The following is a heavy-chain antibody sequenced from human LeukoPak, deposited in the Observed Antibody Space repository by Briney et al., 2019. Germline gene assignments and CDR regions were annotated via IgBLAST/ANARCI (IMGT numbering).Heavy chain of an antibody. CDR1: RFTFSNYA. J-gene: IGHJ4*02. D-gene: IGHD3-10*01. CDR3: AKDLRTYGSGIYRLPTVIFNN. V-gene: IGHV3-23*01. Sequence: GGSLRLSCAASRFTFSNYAMSWVRQAPGKGLEWVSAIIGSGGSIYYADSVKGRFTISRDNSMNTLYLQMNSLRVDDTAVYYCAKDLRTYGSGIYRLPTVIFNNWGQGTLVTVSS. CDR2: IIGSGGSI.